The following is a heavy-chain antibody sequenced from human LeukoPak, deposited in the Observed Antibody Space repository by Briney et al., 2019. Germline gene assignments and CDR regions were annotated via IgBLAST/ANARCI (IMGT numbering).Heavy chain of an antibody. V-gene: IGHV3-30-3*01. CDR3: ATDPLGPIYYDSSGYDPYYFDY. D-gene: IGHD3-22*01. CDR2: ISYDGSNK. CDR1: GFTFSSYA. Sequence: GGSLRLSCAASGFTFSSYAMHWVRQAPGKGLEWVAVISYDGSNKYYADPVKGRFTISRDNSKNTLYLQMNSLRAEDTAVYYCATDPLGPIYYDSSGYDPYYFDYWGQGTLVTVSS. J-gene: IGHJ4*02.